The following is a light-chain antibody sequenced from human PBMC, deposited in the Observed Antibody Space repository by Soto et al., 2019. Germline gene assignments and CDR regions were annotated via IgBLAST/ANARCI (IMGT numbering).Light chain of an antibody. CDR2: DAS. V-gene: IGKV1-5*01. Sequence: DIQMTQSPSTLSASVGDRVTITCRASQSISSWLAWYQQKPGKAPKLLIYDASSLESGVPSRFSGSGSGTEFTLTISSLQPEDFVIYYCQQYNRYLTFGQGTKVDIK. CDR3: QQYNRYLT. CDR1: QSISSW. J-gene: IGKJ1*01.